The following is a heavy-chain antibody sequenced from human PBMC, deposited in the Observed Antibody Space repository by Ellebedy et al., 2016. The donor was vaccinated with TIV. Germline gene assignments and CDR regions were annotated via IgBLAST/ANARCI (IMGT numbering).Heavy chain of an antibody. CDR1: GFTFSSYS. J-gene: IGHJ4*02. CDR2: ISSSGTNI. D-gene: IGHD5-18*01. V-gene: IGHV3-48*04. CDR3: ARGAERGYTYGSVY. Sequence: PGGSLRLSCAASGFTFSSYSMNWVRQAPGKGLEWVSYISSSGTNIYYADSVKGRFTISRDNAKNSLYLQMNSLRAEDTAGYYCARGAERGYTYGSVYWGQGTLVTVSS.